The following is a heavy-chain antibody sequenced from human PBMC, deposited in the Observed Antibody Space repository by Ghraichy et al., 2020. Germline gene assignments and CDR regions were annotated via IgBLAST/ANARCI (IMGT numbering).Heavy chain of an antibody. Sequence: GESLNISCAASGFTFSSYWMSWVRQAPGKGLEWVANIKQDGSEKYYVDSVKGRFTISRDNAKNSLYLQMNSLRAEDTAVYYCARLLSRGWGQGFDYWGQGTLVTVSS. V-gene: IGHV3-7*01. D-gene: IGHD3-10*01. CDR1: GFTFSSYW. CDR2: IKQDGSEK. J-gene: IGHJ4*02. CDR3: ARLLSRGWGQGFDY.